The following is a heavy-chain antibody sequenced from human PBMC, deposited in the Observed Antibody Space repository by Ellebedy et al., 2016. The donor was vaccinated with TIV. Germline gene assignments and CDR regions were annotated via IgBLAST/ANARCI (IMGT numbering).Heavy chain of an antibody. J-gene: IGHJ5*02. CDR1: GGSISSNY. CDR2: ISASGST. Sequence: MPGGSLRLSCSVSGGSISSNYWSWIRQPAGKGLELIGRISASGSTNYNPSLKSRVRMSIDTSKNQFSLNLSSVTAADTAVYYCARDPALPRGRFDTWGQGTLVTVSS. CDR3: ARDPALPRGRFDT. V-gene: IGHV4-4*07.